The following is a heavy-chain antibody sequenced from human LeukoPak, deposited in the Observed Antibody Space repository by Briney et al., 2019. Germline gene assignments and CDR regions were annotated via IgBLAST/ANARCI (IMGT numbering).Heavy chain of an antibody. Sequence: GASVKVSCKASGYTFTSYGISWVRQAPGQGLEGMGWISAYKGNTNYAQKLQGRGTMITDTATSTAYMELRSLSSADTAVYYCARAVVMDNAFDIWGKGTMVTVSS. V-gene: IGHV1-18*01. CDR1: GYTFTSYG. CDR3: ARAVVMDNAFDI. J-gene: IGHJ3*02. D-gene: IGHD3-22*01. CDR2: ISAYKGNT.